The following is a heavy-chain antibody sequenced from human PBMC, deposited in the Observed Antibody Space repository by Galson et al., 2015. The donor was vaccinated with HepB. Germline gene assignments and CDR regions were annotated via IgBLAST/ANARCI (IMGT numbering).Heavy chain of an antibody. V-gene: IGHV3-30*18. D-gene: IGHD2-15*01. CDR1: GFTFSSYG. Sequence: SLRLSCAASGFTFSSYGMYWVRQAPGKGLEWVAVISYDGNDKHYADSVKGRFTISRDNPKNTLYLQMNSLRTEDTAVYYCAKDFFVVAESWGQGTLVTVSS. CDR2: ISYDGNDK. J-gene: IGHJ5*02. CDR3: AKDFFVVAES.